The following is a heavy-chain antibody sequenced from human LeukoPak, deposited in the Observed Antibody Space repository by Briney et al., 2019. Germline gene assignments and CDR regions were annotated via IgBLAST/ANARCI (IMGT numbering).Heavy chain of an antibody. J-gene: IGHJ4*02. CDR2: ISGSADNT. CDR1: GFTLSSYA. CDR3: AKQGFGC. Sequence: GGSLRLSCTASGFTLSSYAMSWVRQAPGEGLEWVSTISGSADNTNYAEAVKGRFTISRDNSKNTMYLQMNSLRAEDTAVYYCAKQGFGCWGQGTLVAVSS. V-gene: IGHV3-23*01.